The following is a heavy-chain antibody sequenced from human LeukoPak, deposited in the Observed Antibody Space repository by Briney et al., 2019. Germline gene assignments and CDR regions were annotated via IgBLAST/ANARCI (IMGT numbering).Heavy chain of an antibody. CDR1: GFIFSDYI. CDR2: INSDGSST. J-gene: IGHJ1*01. CDR3: ARGAYYDYGDYPAEYFQH. Sequence: GGSLRPSCAASGFIFSDYIMDWVRQAPGKGLVWVSRINSDGSSTSYADSVKGRFTISRDNAKNTLYLQMNSLRAEDTAVYYCARGAYYDYGDYPAEYFQHWGQGTLVTVSS. D-gene: IGHD4-17*01. V-gene: IGHV3-74*01.